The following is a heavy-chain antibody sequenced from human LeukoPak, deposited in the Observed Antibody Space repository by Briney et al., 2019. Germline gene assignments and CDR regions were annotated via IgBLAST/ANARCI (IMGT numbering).Heavy chain of an antibody. J-gene: IGHJ6*03. CDR3: AREAAKTDYYYYYMDV. CDR1: GFTFSSYT. Sequence: GRSLRLSCAASGFTFSSYTMHWVRQAPGKGLEWVAVISYDGSNKYYADSVKGRFTISRDNSKNTLYLQMNSLRAEDTAVYHCAREAAKTDYYYYYMDVWGKGTTVTVSS. V-gene: IGHV3-30*01. D-gene: IGHD6-25*01. CDR2: ISYDGSNK.